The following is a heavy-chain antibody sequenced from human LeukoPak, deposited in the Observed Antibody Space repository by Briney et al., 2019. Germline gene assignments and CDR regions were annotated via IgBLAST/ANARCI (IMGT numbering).Heavy chain of an antibody. D-gene: IGHD6-19*01. V-gene: IGHV3-9*03. CDR2: ISWNSGSI. Sequence: PGRSLRLSCAASGFTFDDYAMHWVRQAPGKGLEWVSGISWNSGSIGYADSVKGRFTISRDNAKNSLYLQMNSLRAEDMALYYCAKDEGSSGWTGYFDYWGQGTLVTVSS. CDR3: AKDEGSSGWTGYFDY. CDR1: GFTFDDYA. J-gene: IGHJ4*02.